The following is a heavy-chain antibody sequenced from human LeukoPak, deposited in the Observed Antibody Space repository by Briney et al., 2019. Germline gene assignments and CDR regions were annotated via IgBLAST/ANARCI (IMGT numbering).Heavy chain of an antibody. Sequence: GGSLRLSCAASGFTFSSYGMHWVRPAPGKGLEWVTFIRYDGSNKYYADSVKGRFTISRDNSKNTLYLQMNSLRAEDTAVYYCARGGVGGWFRYYFDYWGQGTLVTVSS. CDR2: IRYDGSNK. V-gene: IGHV3-30*02. CDR3: ARGGVGGWFRYYFDY. J-gene: IGHJ4*02. CDR1: GFTFSSYG. D-gene: IGHD6-19*01.